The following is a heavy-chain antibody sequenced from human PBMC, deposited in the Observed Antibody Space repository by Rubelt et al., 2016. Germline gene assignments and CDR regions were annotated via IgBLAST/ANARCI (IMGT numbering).Heavy chain of an antibody. CDR3: TRDLQGSKDYGVEY. V-gene: IGHV3-23*01. Sequence: GLEWVSTISESGGGTYYADSVKGRFTISRDNSKNTLYLRMNSLRAEDTAVYYCTRDLQGSKDYGVEYWGQGNLVTVSS. J-gene: IGHJ4*01. CDR2: ISESGGGT. D-gene: IGHD3-16*01.